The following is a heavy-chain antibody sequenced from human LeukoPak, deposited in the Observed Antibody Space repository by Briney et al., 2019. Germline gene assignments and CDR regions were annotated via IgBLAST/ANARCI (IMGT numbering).Heavy chain of an antibody. Sequence: PGGSLRLSCAASGFNFENYAMHWVRQPPGRGLEWVSLITWDSTNIYYGDSMQGRFTVSRDNSKKSLYLQINSLRPEDTALYYCAREDMSVAGLFDHWGQGTLVTVS. V-gene: IGHV3-43D*03. D-gene: IGHD6-19*01. CDR3: AREDMSVAGLFDH. CDR2: ITWDSTNI. CDR1: GFNFENYA. J-gene: IGHJ4*02.